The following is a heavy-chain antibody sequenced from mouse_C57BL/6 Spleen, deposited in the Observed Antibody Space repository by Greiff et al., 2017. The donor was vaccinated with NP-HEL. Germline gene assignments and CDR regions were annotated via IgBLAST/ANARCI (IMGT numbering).Heavy chain of an antibody. CDR2: IDPSDSDT. D-gene: IGHD1-1*01. V-gene: IGHV1-52*01. CDR1: GYTFTSYW. Sequence: VQLQQPGAELVRPGSSVKLSCKASGYTFTSYWMHWVKQRPIQGLEWIGNIDPSDSDTHYNQKFKVKATLTVAKSSNTAYKQPSSLTSEDPAIYHCARYLYYGSSHNFDYRGESTTLTVSS. J-gene: IGHJ2*01. CDR3: ARYLYYGSSHNFDY.